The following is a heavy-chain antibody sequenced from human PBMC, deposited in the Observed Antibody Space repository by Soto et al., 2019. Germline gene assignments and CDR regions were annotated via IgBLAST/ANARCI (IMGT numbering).Heavy chain of an antibody. CDR3: VRDRDIYRDMVHADL. CDR2: ITIRTGNT. V-gene: IGHV3-48*02. J-gene: IGHJ4*01. D-gene: IGHD5-18*01. Sequence: GGSLRLSCEASGFTISGCSMNWVRQAPGKGLEWLAYITIRTGNTVYADSVRGRFTISADIAENSVFLQMNSLRDEDTAVYFCVRDRDIYRDMVHADLWGQGTLVTVSS. CDR1: GFTISGCS.